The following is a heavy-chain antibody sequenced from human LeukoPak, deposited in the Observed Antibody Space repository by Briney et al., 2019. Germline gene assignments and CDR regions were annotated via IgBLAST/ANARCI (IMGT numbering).Heavy chain of an antibody. CDR3: AKEKLGYCSGGSCHLFDY. Sequence: GRSLRLSCAASGFTFSSYGMHWVRQAPGKGLEWVAVISYDGSNKYYVDSVKGRFTISRDNSKNTLYLQMNSLRAEDTAVYYCAKEKLGYCSGGSCHLFDYWGQGTLVTVSS. V-gene: IGHV3-30*18. D-gene: IGHD2-15*01. J-gene: IGHJ4*02. CDR2: ISYDGSNK. CDR1: GFTFSSYG.